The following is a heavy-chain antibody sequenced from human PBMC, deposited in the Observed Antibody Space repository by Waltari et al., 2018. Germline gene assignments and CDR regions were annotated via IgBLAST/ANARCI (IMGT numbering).Heavy chain of an antibody. CDR3: AKAPTISSWSRYFDS. Sequence: QVQLQESGPGLVKPSETLSLTCTVSGDSIRNYYWSWIRQPPGKGLEWIGYLYYTGSTIYNPPLRSRVTISVDTSKNQFSLKLGSVTAADTAVYYCAKAPTISSWSRYFDSWGQGAQVTVSS. CDR1: GDSIRNYY. J-gene: IGHJ4*02. V-gene: IGHV4-59*01. CDR2: LYYTGST. D-gene: IGHD6-13*01.